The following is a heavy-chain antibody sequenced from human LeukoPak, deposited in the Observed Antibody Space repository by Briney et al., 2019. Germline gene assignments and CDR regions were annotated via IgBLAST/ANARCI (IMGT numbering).Heavy chain of an antibody. V-gene: IGHV4-34*01. J-gene: IGHJ3*02. CDR3: ARETPAHDAFDI. CDR2: INHSGST. CDR1: GGSFSGYY. Sequence: PSETLSLACADYGGSFSGYYWSWIRQPPGKGLEWIGEINHSGSTNYNPSLKSRVTISVDTSKNQFSLKLSSVTAADTAVYYCARETPAHDAFDIWGQGTMVTVSS.